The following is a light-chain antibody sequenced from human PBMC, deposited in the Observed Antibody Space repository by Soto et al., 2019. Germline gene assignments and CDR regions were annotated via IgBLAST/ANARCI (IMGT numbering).Light chain of an antibody. CDR3: SSYAGSNIFV. J-gene: IGLJ1*01. Sequence: SVLTQPPSASGSPGQSVTISCTGASSDVGTYNYVSWYQQHPGKAPKLMIYEVTKRPSGVPDRFSGSKSGNTASLTVSGLQADDEAPYYCSSYAGSNIFVFGSGTKVTVL. V-gene: IGLV2-8*01. CDR1: SSDVGTYNY. CDR2: EVT.